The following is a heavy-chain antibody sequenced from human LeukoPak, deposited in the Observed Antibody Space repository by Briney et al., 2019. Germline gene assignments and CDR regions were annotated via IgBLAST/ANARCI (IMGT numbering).Heavy chain of an antibody. Sequence: SGTLSLTCAVSGGSISSSNWWSWVRQPPGKGLEWIGEIYHSGSTNYNPSLKSRVTISVDKSKNQFSLKLSSVTAADTAVYYCARASRYYDSSGYYSKSIDCWGQGTLVTVSS. J-gene: IGHJ4*02. CDR3: ARASRYYDSSGYYSKSIDC. CDR1: GGSISSSNW. CDR2: IYHSGST. V-gene: IGHV4-4*02. D-gene: IGHD3-22*01.